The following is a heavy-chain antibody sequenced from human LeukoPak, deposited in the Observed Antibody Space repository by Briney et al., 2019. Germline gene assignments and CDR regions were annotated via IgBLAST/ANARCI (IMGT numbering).Heavy chain of an antibody. Sequence: PRGSLRLSCAASGFTFSSYSMNWVRQAPGKGLEWVANIKQDGSEKYYVDSVKGRFTISRDNAKNSLYLQMNSLRAEDTAVYYCARGLNYYDSSGFSDYWGQGTLVTVSS. CDR3: ARGLNYYDSSGFSDY. V-gene: IGHV3-7*01. CDR1: GFTFSSYS. D-gene: IGHD3-22*01. CDR2: IKQDGSEK. J-gene: IGHJ4*02.